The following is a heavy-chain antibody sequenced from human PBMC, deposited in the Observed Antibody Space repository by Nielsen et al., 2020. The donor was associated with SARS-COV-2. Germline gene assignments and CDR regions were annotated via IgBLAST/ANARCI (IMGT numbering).Heavy chain of an antibody. CDR1: GYSFTSYW. J-gene: IGHJ6*02. V-gene: IGHV5-51*01. CDR2: IYPGDSDT. Sequence: GESRKISCKGSGYSFTSYWIGWVRQMPGKGLEWMGIIYPGDSDTRYSPSFQGQVTISADKSISTAYLQWSSLKASDTAMYYCARASYDPLRYYYYGMDVWGQGTTVTVSS. CDR3: ARASYDPLRYYYYGMDV. D-gene: IGHD5-12*01.